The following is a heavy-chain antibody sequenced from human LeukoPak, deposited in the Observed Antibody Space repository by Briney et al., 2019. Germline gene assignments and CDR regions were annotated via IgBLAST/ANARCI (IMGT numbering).Heavy chain of an antibody. CDR1: GFTFSSYS. D-gene: IGHD2-15*01. CDR2: ISSSSSTI. V-gene: IGHV3-48*01. CDR3: ARGPTRGFDY. Sequence: GGSLRLSCAASGFTFSSYSMNWVRQAPGKGLEWVSYISSSSSTIYYADSVKGRFTISRDNAKNSLYLQMNSLRAEDTAVYYCARGPTRGFDYWGQGTLVTVSS. J-gene: IGHJ4*02.